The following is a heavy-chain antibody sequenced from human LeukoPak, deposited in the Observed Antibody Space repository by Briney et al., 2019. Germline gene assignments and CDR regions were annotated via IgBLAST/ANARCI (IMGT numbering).Heavy chain of an antibody. Sequence: ASVKVSCKASGYTFTTSGIHWVRQAPGQGLEWMGWINTNTGNPTFAQALPGRFAFSLDTSVSTAYLQISSLKAEDTAVYYCARGHMINYYYMDVWGQGTTVTVSS. CDR1: GYTFTTSG. CDR3: ARGHMINYYYMDV. J-gene: IGHJ6*03. D-gene: IGHD3-16*01. CDR2: INTNTGNP. V-gene: IGHV7-4-1*02.